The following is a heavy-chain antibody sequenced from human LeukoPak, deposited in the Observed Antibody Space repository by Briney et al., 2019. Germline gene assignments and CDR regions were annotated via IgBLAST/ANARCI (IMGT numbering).Heavy chain of an antibody. D-gene: IGHD3-22*01. CDR3: AVGYYDSSGDFDY. J-gene: IGHJ4*02. V-gene: IGHV3-7*01. CDR1: GFTFSSYS. CDR2: IKQDGSEK. Sequence: GGSLRLSCAASGFTFSSYSMNWVRQAPGKGLEWVANIKQDGSEKYYVDSVKGRFTISRDNAKNSLYLQMNSLRAEDTAVYYCAVGYYDSSGDFDYWGQGTLVTVSS.